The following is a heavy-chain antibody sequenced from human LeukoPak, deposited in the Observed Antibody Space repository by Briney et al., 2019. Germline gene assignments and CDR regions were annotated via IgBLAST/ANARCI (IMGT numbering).Heavy chain of an antibody. V-gene: IGHV4-59*08. CDR1: GGSISGYS. D-gene: IGHD2-8*01. Sequence: SETLSLTCTASGGSISGYSWNWIRQPPGKGLEWIGYIYDGGSTNYNPSLKSRVTISVDTSKNQFSLKVSSVTAADTGVYYCASATEMAKVFSFDYWGQGTLVTVSS. CDR2: IYDGGST. CDR3: ASATEMAKVFSFDY. J-gene: IGHJ4*02.